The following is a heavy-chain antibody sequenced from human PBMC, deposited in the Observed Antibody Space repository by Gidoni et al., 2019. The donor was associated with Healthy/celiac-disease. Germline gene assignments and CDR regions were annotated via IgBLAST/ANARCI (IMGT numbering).Heavy chain of an antibody. CDR1: GFTFSSYA. D-gene: IGHD2-21*02. Sequence: EVQLLESGGGLVQPGGSLRLSCAASGFTFSSYAMSWVRQAPGTGLEWVSAISGSGGSTYYADSVKGRFTISRDNSKNTLYLQMNSLRAEDTAVYYCAKESGVVVTAIHHSSKLESYYYYGMDVWGQGTTVTVSS. CDR2: ISGSGGST. CDR3: AKESGVVVTAIHHSSKLESYYYYGMDV. J-gene: IGHJ6*02. V-gene: IGHV3-23*01.